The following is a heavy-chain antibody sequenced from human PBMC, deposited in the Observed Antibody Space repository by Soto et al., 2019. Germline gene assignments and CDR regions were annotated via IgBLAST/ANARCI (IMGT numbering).Heavy chain of an antibody. V-gene: IGHV4-34*01. D-gene: IGHD6-19*01. Sequence: SETLSLTCAVYGGSFSGYYWSWIRQPPGKGLEWIGEINHSGSTNYNPSLKSRVTISVDTSKNQFSLKLSSVTAADTAVSYCACGAQWLVFPPPRFYYFDYWGQGTLVTVSS. CDR1: GGSFSGYY. J-gene: IGHJ4*02. CDR3: ACGAQWLVFPPPRFYYFDY. CDR2: INHSGST.